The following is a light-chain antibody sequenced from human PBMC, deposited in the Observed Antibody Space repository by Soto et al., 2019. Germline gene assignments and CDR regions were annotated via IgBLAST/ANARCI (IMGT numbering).Light chain of an antibody. Sequence: QSVLTQPPSASGSPGQSVTISCTGTSSDVDIYNYVSWYQQHPGKAPKLIIYEVTKRPSGVPDRFSGSKSGNTASLTVSGLQTEDEDEYYCSSYAGSNTLVFGTGTKVTV. J-gene: IGLJ1*01. CDR3: SSYAGSNTLV. CDR2: EVT. CDR1: SSDVDIYNY. V-gene: IGLV2-8*01.